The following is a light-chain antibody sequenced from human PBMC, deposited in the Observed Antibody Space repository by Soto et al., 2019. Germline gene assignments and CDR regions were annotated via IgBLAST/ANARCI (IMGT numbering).Light chain of an antibody. CDR1: QSIGSY. CDR2: AAS. CDR3: QQSFITPRT. J-gene: IGKJ5*01. V-gene: IGKV1-39*01. Sequence: DIQMTQSASSLSASVGDRVTITCRASQSIGSYLNWYQKKPGKAPKLLIYAASSLQSGVPSRFSGSGSGTDFTLTISTLQPEDFATYYCQQSFITPRTFGQGTRLEIK.